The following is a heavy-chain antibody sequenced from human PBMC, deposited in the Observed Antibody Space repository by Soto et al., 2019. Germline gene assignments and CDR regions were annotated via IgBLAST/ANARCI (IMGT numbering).Heavy chain of an antibody. CDR2: ISSSSSTI. CDR3: ARSRVYYYYYMDV. Sequence: EVQLVESGGGLVQPGGSLRLSCAASGFTFSSYSMNWVRQAPGKGLEWVSYISSSSSTIYYADSVKGRFTISRDNAKNSLYLQMNSLRAEDTAVYYGARSRVYYYYYMDVWGKGTTVTVSS. V-gene: IGHV3-48*01. J-gene: IGHJ6*03. CDR1: GFTFSSYS.